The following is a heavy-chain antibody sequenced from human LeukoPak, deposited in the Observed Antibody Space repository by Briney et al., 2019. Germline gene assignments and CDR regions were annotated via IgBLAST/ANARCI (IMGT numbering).Heavy chain of an antibody. D-gene: IGHD4-17*01. CDR2: ISYDGSNK. J-gene: IGHJ4*02. V-gene: IGHV3-30*18. CDR1: RFTFSNYG. CDR3: AKLYGDFDY. Sequence: AGGSLRLSCIASRFTFSNYGMHWVRQAPGKGLEWVAVISYDGSNKYYADSVKGRFTISRDNSKNTLYLQMNSLSAEDTAVYYCAKLYGDFDYWGQGTLVTVSS.